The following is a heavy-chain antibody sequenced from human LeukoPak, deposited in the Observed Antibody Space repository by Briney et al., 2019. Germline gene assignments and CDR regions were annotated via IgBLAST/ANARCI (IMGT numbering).Heavy chain of an antibody. CDR1: GFTFSSYE. Sequence: QPVGSLRLSCAASGFTFSSYEMNWVRQAPGKGLEWVSYNRISCNTIYYADSVKGRFTISRDNAKNSLYLQMNSLRAEDTAVYYCASSLQPRGQLWLLFDYWGQGTLVTVSS. V-gene: IGHV3-48*03. D-gene: IGHD5-18*01. J-gene: IGHJ4*02. CDR3: ASSLQPRGQLWLLFDY. CDR2: NRISCNTI.